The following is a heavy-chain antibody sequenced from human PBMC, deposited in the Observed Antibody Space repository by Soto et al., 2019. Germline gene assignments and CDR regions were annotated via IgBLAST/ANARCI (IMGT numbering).Heavy chain of an antibody. D-gene: IGHD3-10*01. CDR2: IYWDDDK. V-gene: IGHV2-5*02. CDR1: GFSLTTSGVG. CDR3: AHSRAPRIFDY. Sequence: QITLKESGPTLVKPTQTLTLTCTFSGFSLTTSGVGVGWIRQPPGKALEWLALIYWDDDKRYSPSLQSRVTXSXXTSKNQVVLTMTNVDPVDTATYYCAHSRAPRIFDYWGQGTLVTVSS. J-gene: IGHJ4*02.